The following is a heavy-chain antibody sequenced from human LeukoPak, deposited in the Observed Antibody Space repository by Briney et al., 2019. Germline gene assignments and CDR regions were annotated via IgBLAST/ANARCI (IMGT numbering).Heavy chain of an antibody. V-gene: IGHV4-39*07. CDR2: VYSENT. J-gene: IGHJ4*02. CDR3: AREFATVTPE. D-gene: IGHD4-17*01. Sequence: NPSETLSLTCTVSGDSISSSSFFWGWIRQPPGKGLEWIGAVYSENTYYNPSLKSRVSISVDTSKNQFSLTMSSVTAADTAVYYCAREFATVTPEWGQGTLVTVSS. CDR1: GDSISSSSFF.